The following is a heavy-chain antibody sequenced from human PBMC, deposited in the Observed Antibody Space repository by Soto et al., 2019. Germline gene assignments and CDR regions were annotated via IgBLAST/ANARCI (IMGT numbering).Heavy chain of an antibody. Sequence: VKVSCKASGYTFTSYYMHWVRQAPGQGLEWMGIINPSGGSTSYAQKFQGRVTMTRDTSTSTVYMELSSLRSEDTAVYYCARGQLLWFGELFSPPYNWFDPWGQGTLVTVSS. V-gene: IGHV1-46*01. CDR1: GYTFTSYY. CDR3: ARGQLLWFGELFSPPYNWFDP. CDR2: INPSGGST. J-gene: IGHJ5*02. D-gene: IGHD3-10*01.